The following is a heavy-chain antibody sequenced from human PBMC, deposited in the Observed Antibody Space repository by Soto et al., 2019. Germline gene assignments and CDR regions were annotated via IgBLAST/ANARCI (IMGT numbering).Heavy chain of an antibody. CDR2: IYYSGST. D-gene: IGHD4-4*01. V-gene: IGHV4-59*01. J-gene: IGHJ6*03. CDR3: ARGGLHRYYMDV. Sequence: NPSETMSLTCTVSGGSISSYYWSWIRQHPGKGLEWIGYIYYSGSTNYNPSLKSRVTISVDTSKNQFSLKLSSVTAADTAVYYCARGGLHRYYMDVWGKGTTVTVSS. CDR1: GGSISSYY.